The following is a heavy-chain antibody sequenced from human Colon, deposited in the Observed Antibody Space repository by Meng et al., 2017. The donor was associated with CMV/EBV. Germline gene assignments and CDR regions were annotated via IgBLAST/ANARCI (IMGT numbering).Heavy chain of an antibody. CDR2: IKQDGSEK. Sequence: GGSLRLSCAASGFSFNGYSIYWVRQAPGKGLEWVANIKQDGSEKYYVDSVKGRFTISRDNAKNSVSLQMNNLRAEDTAVYYCARPARGSTNYYWGQGTLVTVS. J-gene: IGHJ4*02. CDR1: GFSFNGYS. V-gene: IGHV3-7*01. D-gene: IGHD6-13*01. CDR3: ARPARGSTNYY.